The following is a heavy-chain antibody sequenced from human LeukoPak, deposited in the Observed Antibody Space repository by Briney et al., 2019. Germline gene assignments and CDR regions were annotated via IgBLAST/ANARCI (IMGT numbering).Heavy chain of an antibody. CDR1: GGTFSSYA. CDR3: ARAYYDILTGSMESMFDP. CDR2: IIPIFGTA. Sequence: ASVKVSCKASGGTFSSYAISWVRQAPGQGLEWMGGIIPIFGTANYAQKFQGRVTITADESTSTAYMELSSLRSEDTAVYYCARAYYDILTGSMESMFDPWSQGTLVTVS. V-gene: IGHV1-69*01. D-gene: IGHD3-9*01. J-gene: IGHJ5*02.